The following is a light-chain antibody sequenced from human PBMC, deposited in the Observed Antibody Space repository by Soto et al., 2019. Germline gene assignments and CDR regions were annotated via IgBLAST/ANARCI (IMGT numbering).Light chain of an antibody. CDR3: LQDYGDSWT. CDR1: RDVGTD. CDR2: AAS. Sequence: QMTQSPSSLSASVGEKIIITGRASRDVGTDVIWYQQKTGQAPKLLIYAASNLYTGVPSRFSGSRSGTEFTLTISSLQPEDFASYYCLQDYGDSWTFGQGTKVEIE. J-gene: IGKJ1*01. V-gene: IGKV1-6*01.